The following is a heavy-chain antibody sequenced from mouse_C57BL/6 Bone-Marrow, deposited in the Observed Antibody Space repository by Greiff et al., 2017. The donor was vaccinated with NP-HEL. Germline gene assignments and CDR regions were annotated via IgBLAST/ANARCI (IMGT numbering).Heavy chain of an antibody. Sequence: QVQLQQPGAELVKPGASVKLSCKASGYTFTSYWMHWVKQRPGQGLEWIGMIHPNSGSTNYNEKFKSKATLTVDKSSSTAYMQLSSLTSEDSAVYYCERTKRGYYCDYWGQGTTLTVSS. CDR2: IHPNSGST. D-gene: IGHD1-3*01. V-gene: IGHV1-64*01. CDR1: GYTFTSYW. CDR3: ERTKRGYYCDY. J-gene: IGHJ2*01.